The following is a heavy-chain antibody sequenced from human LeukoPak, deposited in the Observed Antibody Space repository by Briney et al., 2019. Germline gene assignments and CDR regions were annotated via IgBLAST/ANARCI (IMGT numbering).Heavy chain of an antibody. V-gene: IGHV3-23*01. CDR2: ISGSGGST. CDR1: GFTLSSYG. J-gene: IGHJ4*02. CDR3: AKLGSDLSITMIVVVHFDY. Sequence: PGGSLRLSCVASGFTLSSYGFHWVRQAPGKGLEWVSAISGSGGSTYYADSVKGRFTISGDNSKNTLHLQMNSLRAEDTAVYYCAKLGSDLSITMIVVVHFDYWGQGTLVTVSS. D-gene: IGHD3-22*01.